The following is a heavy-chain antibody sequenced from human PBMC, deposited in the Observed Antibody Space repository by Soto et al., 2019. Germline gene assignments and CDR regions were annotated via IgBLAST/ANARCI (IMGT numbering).Heavy chain of an antibody. CDR1: GFSLSTSGVG. D-gene: IGHD3-9*01. J-gene: IGHJ4*02. V-gene: IGHV2-5*02. CDR3: AHSRKSYYDILTGYNY. Sequence: QITLKESGPTLVKPTQTLTLTCTFSGFSLSTSGVGVAWIRQPPGKALEWLALIYWADDKRYSPSLKSSLTIAKDTAKNQVVLTMTNMDPGDTAPYYCAHSRKSYYDILTGYNYWGQGTLVTVSS. CDR2: IYWADDK.